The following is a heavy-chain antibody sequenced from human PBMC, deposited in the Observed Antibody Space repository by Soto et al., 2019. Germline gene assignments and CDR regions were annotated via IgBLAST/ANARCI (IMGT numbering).Heavy chain of an antibody. Sequence: GGSLRLSCAASGFTFSSYAMSWVRQAPGKGLQWVSGISGSGGTTYYAGSVKGRFTISRDNSKNSLYLQMNGLGAEDTAVYYCAKSLGSSWKGFDYWGQGTLVTVSS. V-gene: IGHV3-23*01. CDR1: GFTFSSYA. D-gene: IGHD6-6*01. CDR2: ISGSGGTT. J-gene: IGHJ4*02. CDR3: AKSLGSSWKGFDY.